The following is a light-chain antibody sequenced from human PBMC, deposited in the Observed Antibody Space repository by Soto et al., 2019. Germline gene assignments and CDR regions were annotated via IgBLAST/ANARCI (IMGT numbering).Light chain of an antibody. CDR3: ASWDSGLSAGV. J-gene: IGLJ1*01. Sequence: QSVLTQPPSVSAAPGQKVTISCSGTSSNIGSHSVSWYQQLPGTAPKLLIYDNNKRPSEIPDRFSGSKSATSATLGITGLQTGDAADYYCASWDSGLSAGVFGTGTKLTVL. V-gene: IGLV1-51*01. CDR1: SSNIGSHS. CDR2: DNN.